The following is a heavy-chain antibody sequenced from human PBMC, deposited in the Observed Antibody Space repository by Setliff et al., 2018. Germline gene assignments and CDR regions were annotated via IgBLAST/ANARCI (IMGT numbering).Heavy chain of an antibody. D-gene: IGHD3-22*01. J-gene: IGHJ4*02. CDR2: IIPVLDIT. CDR1: GGPLNSYS. Sequence: SVKVSCKASGGPLNSYSFSWVRQAPGQGLEWMGRIIPVLDITRYSQKFQGRVTITAGKSTGIIYMELTGLRSDDTAVYYCARHPPPPNYFDIGALDSWGQGTLVTVSS. CDR3: ARHPPPPNYFDIGALDS. V-gene: IGHV1-69*02.